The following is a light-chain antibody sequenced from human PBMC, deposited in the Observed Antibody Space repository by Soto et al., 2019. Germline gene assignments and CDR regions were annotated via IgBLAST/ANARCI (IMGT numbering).Light chain of an antibody. CDR1: QIVNSKY. CDR3: VQYDEPPSRWT. CDR2: DAS. V-gene: IGKV3-20*01. Sequence: EIVLTQSPGTLSLSPGERGTVSCRASQIVNSKYLAWYQHRPGQAPRLLIYDASKRATGIPDRFSGSAYGTDFILTVNGLEPEDFAVYYCVQYDEPPSRWTFGQGTKV. J-gene: IGKJ1*01.